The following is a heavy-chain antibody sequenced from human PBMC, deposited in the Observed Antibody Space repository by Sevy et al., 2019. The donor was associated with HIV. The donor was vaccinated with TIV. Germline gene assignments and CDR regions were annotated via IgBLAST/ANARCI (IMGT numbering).Heavy chain of an antibody. J-gene: IGHJ5*02. V-gene: IGHV4-39*02. Sequence: SETVLTCNVSGGSISSSGSFWGWIRQSPGKGLEWFGDISYVGKTNYNPSLRGRVTISRDTSNNHFSLRPKYVSAADTGVYYCAKIFAHWGQGTLVTVSS. CDR3: AKIFAH. CDR1: GGSISSSGSF. CDR2: ISYVGKT.